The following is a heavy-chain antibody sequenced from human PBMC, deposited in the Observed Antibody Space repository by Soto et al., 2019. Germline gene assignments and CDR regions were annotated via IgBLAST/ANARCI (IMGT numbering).Heavy chain of an antibody. Sequence: GGSLRLSCAASGFTFSSYAMHWVRQAPGKGLEWVAVISYEGSNKYSAGSVKGRFTISRDNSKNTLYLQMNSLRPEDTAVYYCAKDWATPVAGRFLDSWGQGTPVTVSS. V-gene: IGHV3-30*18. CDR3: AKDWATPVAGRFLDS. CDR2: ISYEGSNK. CDR1: GFTFSSYA. J-gene: IGHJ4*02. D-gene: IGHD6-19*01.